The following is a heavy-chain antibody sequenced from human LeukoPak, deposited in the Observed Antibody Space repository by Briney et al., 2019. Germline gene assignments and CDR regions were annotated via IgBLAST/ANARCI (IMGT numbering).Heavy chain of an antibody. Sequence: GASVKVSCKASGYTFTSYGISWVRQAPGQGLEWMGGVIPIFGTANYAQKFQGRGTITADESTSTAYMELSSLRSEDTAVYYCAKHPFTDSRGPYNWFDPWGQGTLVTVSS. J-gene: IGHJ5*02. D-gene: IGHD3-22*01. CDR1: GYTFTSYG. V-gene: IGHV1-69*13. CDR3: AKHPFTDSRGPYNWFDP. CDR2: VIPIFGTA.